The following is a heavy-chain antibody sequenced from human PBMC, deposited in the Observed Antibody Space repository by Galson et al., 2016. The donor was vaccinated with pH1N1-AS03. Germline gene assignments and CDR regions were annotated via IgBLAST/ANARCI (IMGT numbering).Heavy chain of an antibody. D-gene: IGHD3-10*01. V-gene: IGHV3-9*01. Sequence: SLRLSCAASGLNFDDYAMHWVRQAPGKGLEWLAGISWNSGSLDYADSVKGRFTVSRDNTKNSVYLQTNSLKPEDTALYFCSKDRTHGRFGYYVVDVWGQGTTVTVSS. J-gene: IGHJ6*02. CDR1: GLNFDDYA. CDR3: SKDRTHGRFGYYVVDV. CDR2: ISWNSGSL.